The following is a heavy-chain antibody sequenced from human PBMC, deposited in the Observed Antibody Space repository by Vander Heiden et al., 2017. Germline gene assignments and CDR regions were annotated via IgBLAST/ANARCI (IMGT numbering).Heavy chain of an antibody. J-gene: IGHJ4*02. CDR2: ISSSSSTI. CDR3: AREKGSTSCYIY. Sequence: EVQLVESGGGLVQPGGSLRLSCAAPGFTFSSYSMNWVRQAPGKGLEWVSYISSSSSTIYYADSVKCRFTISRDNAKNSLYLQMNSLRDEDTAVYYCAREKGSTSCYIYWGQGTLVTVSS. V-gene: IGHV3-48*02. D-gene: IGHD2-2*02. CDR1: GFTFSSYS.